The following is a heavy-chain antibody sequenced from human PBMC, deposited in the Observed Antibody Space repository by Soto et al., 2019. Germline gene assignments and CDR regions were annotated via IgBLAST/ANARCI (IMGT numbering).Heavy chain of an antibody. J-gene: IGHJ4*02. D-gene: IGHD6-13*01. V-gene: IGHV3-66*01. CDR3: ARDLERAAGQGY. CDR1: GFTVSSNY. Sequence: EVQLVESGGGLVQPGGSLRLSCAASGFTVSSNYMSWVRQAPGKGLEWVSVIYSGGSTYYADSVKGRFTISRDNSKNTLYVQMNSLRAEDTAVYYCARDLERAAGQGYWGQGTLVTVSS. CDR2: IYSGGST.